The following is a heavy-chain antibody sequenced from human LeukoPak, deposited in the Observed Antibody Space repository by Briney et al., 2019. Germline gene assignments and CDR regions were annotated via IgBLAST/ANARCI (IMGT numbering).Heavy chain of an antibody. D-gene: IGHD6-19*01. CDR2: IYYSGST. J-gene: IGHJ5*02. CDR1: GGSISSSSYY. CDR3: ARFAVAGTAPSTYGFDP. V-gene: IGHV4-39*07. Sequence: SETLSLTCTVSGGSISSSSYYWGGIRQPPGKGLEWIGSIYYSGSTYYNPSLKSRVTISVDTSKNQFSLKLSSVTAADTAVYYCARFAVAGTAPSTYGFDPWGQGTLVTVSS.